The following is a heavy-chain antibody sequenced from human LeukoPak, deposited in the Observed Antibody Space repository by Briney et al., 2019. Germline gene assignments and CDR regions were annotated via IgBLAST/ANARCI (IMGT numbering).Heavy chain of an antibody. CDR1: GGSISTYY. D-gene: IGHD5-18*01. J-gene: IGHJ4*02. CDR3: AVGGHTNGWDF. CDR2: VYTSGST. V-gene: IGHV4-4*07. Sequence: SETLSLTCTVSGGSISTYYWSWIRQPAGKGLEWIGRVYTSGSTSYNPSLKSRGTMSFDTSKNELSLKLRSVTAADTAVYFCAVGGHTNGWDFWGQGTLVTVSS.